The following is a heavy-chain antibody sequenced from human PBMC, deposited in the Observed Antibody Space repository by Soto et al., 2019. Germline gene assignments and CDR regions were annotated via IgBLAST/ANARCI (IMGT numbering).Heavy chain of an antibody. Sequence: GGSLRLSCAASGFTFSSYAMSWVRQAPGKGLEWVSAISGSGGSTYYADSVKGRFTISRDNSKNTLYLQMNSLRAEGTAVYYCARGGYSYGFGWFDPWGQGTLVTVSS. D-gene: IGHD5-18*01. V-gene: IGHV3-23*01. CDR3: ARGGYSYGFGWFDP. J-gene: IGHJ5*02. CDR1: GFTFSSYA. CDR2: ISGSGGST.